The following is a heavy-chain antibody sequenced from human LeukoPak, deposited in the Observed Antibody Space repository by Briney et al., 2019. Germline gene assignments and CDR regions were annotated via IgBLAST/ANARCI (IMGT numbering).Heavy chain of an antibody. CDR2: MSSGSRYI. Sequence: GGSLRLSCAASGVTFSSYAMSWVRQAPGKGLGWVSSMSSGSRYIYYADSVRGRFTISRDNAKNSLYLLMNSLRAEDTAVYYCTRDRPTGASRVFVVQWGQGTLVTVSS. J-gene: IGHJ4*02. D-gene: IGHD3-3*01. CDR3: TRDRPTGASRVFVVQ. V-gene: IGHV3-21*01. CDR1: GVTFSSYA.